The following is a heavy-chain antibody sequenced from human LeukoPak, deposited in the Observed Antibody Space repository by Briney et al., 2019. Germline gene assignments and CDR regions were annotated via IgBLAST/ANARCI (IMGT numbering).Heavy chain of an antibody. V-gene: IGHV3-30-3*01. CDR3: ARDDCSGGTCLGGY. D-gene: IGHD2-15*01. CDR1: GFTFSNYA. CDR2: ISYDGSNK. J-gene: IGHJ4*02. Sequence: GGSLRLSCAASGFTFSNYAMHWVRQAPGKELEWVAVISYDGSNKYYSDSVKGRFTISRDNSKNTLYLQMNSLRAEDTALYYCARDDCSGGTCLGGYWGQGTLVTVSS.